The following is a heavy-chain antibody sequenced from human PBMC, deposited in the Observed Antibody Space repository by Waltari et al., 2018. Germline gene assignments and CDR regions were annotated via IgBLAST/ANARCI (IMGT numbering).Heavy chain of an antibody. CDR2: INSDGSDT. D-gene: IGHD3-3*01. V-gene: IGHV3-74*01. J-gene: IGHJ5*02. Sequence: DVQLVESGGGLVQPGGSLRLSCAASGFTFSTFWMHWVRQAPGKGVVWFSRINSDGSDTAYADSVKGRFIISRDNAKNTVSLQMNRLRAEDTAIYYCVRNMDDSPGGPWGQGTLVTVSS. CDR3: VRNMDDSPGGP. CDR1: GFTFSTFW.